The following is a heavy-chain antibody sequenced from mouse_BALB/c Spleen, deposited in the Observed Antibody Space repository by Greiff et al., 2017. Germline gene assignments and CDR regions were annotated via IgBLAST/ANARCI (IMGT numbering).Heavy chain of an antibody. CDR1: GFTFSSYG. Sequence: EVMLVESGGGLVQPGGSLKLSCAASGFTFSSYGMSWVRQTPDKRLELVATINSNGGSTYYPDSVKGRFTISRDNAKNTLYLQMSSLKSEDTAMYYCARNDRWLLRPCTFDCWGRGTTLTVSS. CDR2: INSNGGST. J-gene: IGHJ2*01. V-gene: IGHV5-6-3*01. CDR3: ARNDRWLLRPCTFDC. D-gene: IGHD2-3*01.